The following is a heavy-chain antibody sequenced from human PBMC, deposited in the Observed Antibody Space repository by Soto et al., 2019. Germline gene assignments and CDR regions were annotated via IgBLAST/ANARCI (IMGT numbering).Heavy chain of an antibody. D-gene: IGHD6-13*01. CDR2: IKQDGSEK. CDR3: ARHSSSWYGVTDQYYYYGMDV. CDR1: GFTFSSYW. Sequence: GGSLRLSCAASGFTFSSYWMSWVRQAPGKGLEWVANIKQDGSEKYYVDSVKGRFTISRDNAKNSLYLQMNSLRAEDTAVYYCARHSSSWYGVTDQYYYYGMDVWGQGTTVTVSS. V-gene: IGHV3-7*05. J-gene: IGHJ6*02.